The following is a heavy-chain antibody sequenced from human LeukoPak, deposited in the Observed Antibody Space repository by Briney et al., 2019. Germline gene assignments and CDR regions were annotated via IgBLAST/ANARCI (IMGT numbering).Heavy chain of an antibody. CDR3: AKRGVVIRVFLVGFHKEAYYFDS. CDR2: LSGSGGGT. J-gene: IGHJ4*02. CDR1: GITLSNYG. D-gene: IGHD3-10*01. V-gene: IGHV3-23*01. Sequence: GGSLRLSCAASGITLSNYGMSWVRQAPGKGLEWVAGLSGSGGGTNYADSVQGRFTISRDNPKNTLYLQMNSLRAEDTAVYFCAKRGVVIRVFLVGFHKEAYYFDSWGQGALVTVSS.